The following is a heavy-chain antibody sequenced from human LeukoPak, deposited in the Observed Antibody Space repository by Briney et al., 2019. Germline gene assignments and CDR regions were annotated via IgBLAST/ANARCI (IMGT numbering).Heavy chain of an antibody. J-gene: IGHJ4*02. CDR1: GGSISSGSYY. CDR2: IYTSGST. Sequence: SETLSLTCTVSGGSISSGSYYWSWIRQPAGKGLEWIGRIYTSGSTKYNPSLKSRVTISVDTSKNQFSLKLSSVTAADTAVYYCATTTIRLGYWGQGTLVTVSS. CDR3: ATTTIRLGY. V-gene: IGHV4-61*02. D-gene: IGHD1-26*01.